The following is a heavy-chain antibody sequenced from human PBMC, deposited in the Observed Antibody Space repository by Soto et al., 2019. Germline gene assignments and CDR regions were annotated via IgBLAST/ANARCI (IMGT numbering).Heavy chain of an antibody. CDR1: GYTFTSYA. Sequence: GASVKVSCKASGYTFTSYAMHWVRQAPGQRLEWMGWINAGNGNTKYSQKFQGRVTITRDTSASTAYMELSSLRSEDTAVYYCARVESVSPAGGSDYWGQGTLVTVSS. CDR2: INAGNGNT. V-gene: IGHV1-3*01. CDR3: ARVESVSPAGGSDY. J-gene: IGHJ4*02.